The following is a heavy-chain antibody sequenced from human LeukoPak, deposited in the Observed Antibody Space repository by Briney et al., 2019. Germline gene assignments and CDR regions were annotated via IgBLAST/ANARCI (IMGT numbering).Heavy chain of an antibody. CDR3: ARDGFDWLLSDDAFDI. J-gene: IGHJ3*02. D-gene: IGHD3-9*01. V-gene: IGHV3-21*01. CDR1: GFTFSSYS. CDR2: ISSSSSYI. Sequence: GGSLRLSCAASGFTFSSYSMNWVRQAPGKGLEWVSSISSSSSYIYYADSVKGRFTISRNNAKNSLYPQMNSLRAEDTAVYFCARDGFDWLLSDDAFDIWGQGTMVTVSS.